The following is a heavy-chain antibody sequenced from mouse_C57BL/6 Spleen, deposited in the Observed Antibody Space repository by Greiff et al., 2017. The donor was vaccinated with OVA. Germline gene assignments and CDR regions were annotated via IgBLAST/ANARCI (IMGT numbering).Heavy chain of an antibody. J-gene: IGHJ4*01. Sequence: EESGPGLVKPSQSLSLTCSVTGYSITSGYYWNWIRQFPGNKLEWMGYISYDGSNNYNPSLKNRISITRDTSKNQFFLKLNSVTTEDTATYYCARDRDYYYGSRDAMDYWGQGTSVTVSS. CDR2: ISYDGSN. D-gene: IGHD1-1*01. V-gene: IGHV3-6*01. CDR1: GYSITSGYY. CDR3: ARDRDYYYGSRDAMDY.